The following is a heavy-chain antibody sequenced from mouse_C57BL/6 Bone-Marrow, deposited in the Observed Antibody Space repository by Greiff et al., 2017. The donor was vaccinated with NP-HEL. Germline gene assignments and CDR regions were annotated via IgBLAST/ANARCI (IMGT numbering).Heavy chain of an antibody. D-gene: IGHD5-1*01. J-gene: IGHJ2*01. Sequence: EVQLVESGGGLVKPGGSLKLSCAASGFTFSDYGMRWVRQAPEKGLEWVAYISSGSSTIYYADTVKGRFTISRDNAKNTLFLQMTSLRSEDTAMYYCARALPSDYWGQGTTLTVSS. CDR1: GFTFSDYG. V-gene: IGHV5-17*01. CDR3: ARALPSDY. CDR2: ISSGSSTI.